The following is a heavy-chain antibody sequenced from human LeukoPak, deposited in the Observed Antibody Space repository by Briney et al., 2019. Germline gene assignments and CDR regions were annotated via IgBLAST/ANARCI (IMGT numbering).Heavy chain of an antibody. CDR3: ARLPDLSVPSQVTPPYYYAMDV. V-gene: IGHV1-46*01. CDR2: INPSGGSP. J-gene: IGHJ6*02. CDR1: EYTFTNYY. D-gene: IGHD2-21*02. Sequence: GASVKVSCKASEYTFTNYYIHWVRQAPGQGLEWMGLINPSGGSPRYAQKFQGRVTMNRDTSTSTVYMELSSLKSEDMAVYYCARLPDLSVPSQVTPPYYYAMDVWGQGTTVTVSS.